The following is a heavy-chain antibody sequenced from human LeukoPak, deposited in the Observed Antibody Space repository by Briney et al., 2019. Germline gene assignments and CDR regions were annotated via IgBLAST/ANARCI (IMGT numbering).Heavy chain of an antibody. CDR2: ISAYNGNT. Sequence: ASVKVSCKASGYTFTGYYMHWVRQAPGQGLEWMGWISAYNGNTNYAQKLQGRVTMTTDTSTSTAYMELRSLRSDDTAVYYCASLRYFDSGDFDYWGQGTLVTVSS. J-gene: IGHJ4*02. V-gene: IGHV1-18*04. CDR1: GYTFTGYY. D-gene: IGHD3-9*01. CDR3: ASLRYFDSGDFDY.